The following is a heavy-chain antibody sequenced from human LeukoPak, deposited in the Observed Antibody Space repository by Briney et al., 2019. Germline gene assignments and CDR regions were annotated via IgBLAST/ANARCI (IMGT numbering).Heavy chain of an antibody. J-gene: IGHJ4*02. CDR3: AKQSPYGGRFGVDDD. Sequence: GGSLRLSCAASGFTFSSYAMSWVRQAPGKGPEWVSAINTNSGSIYYTDSVKGRFTTSRDNSKNTLYLQMNDLRPEDTAVYSCAKQSPYGGRFGVDDDWGRGTLVTVSS. CDR1: GFTFSSYA. CDR2: INTNSGSI. D-gene: IGHD1-26*01. V-gene: IGHV3-23*01.